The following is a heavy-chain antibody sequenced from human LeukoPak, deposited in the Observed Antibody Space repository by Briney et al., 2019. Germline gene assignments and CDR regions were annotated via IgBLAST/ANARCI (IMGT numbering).Heavy chain of an antibody. D-gene: IGHD3-10*01. CDR2: IFPLDSDV. J-gene: IGHJ6*02. CDR3: VRSLPGTLLRGYGMDV. CDR1: GYTFTSYW. V-gene: IGHV5-51*01. Sequence: GESLKISCKTSGYTFTSYWIGCVRQTPGKGLECMGVIFPLDSDVRYSPSFQGQVTISADKSTNTAYLPWGSLKASASAMYYCVRSLPGTLLRGYGMDVWGPGTTVTVS.